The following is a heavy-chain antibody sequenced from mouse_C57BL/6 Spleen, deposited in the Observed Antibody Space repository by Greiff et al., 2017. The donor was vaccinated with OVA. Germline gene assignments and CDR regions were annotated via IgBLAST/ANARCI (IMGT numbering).Heavy chain of an antibody. CDR1: GYSITSGYY. CDR2: ISYDGSN. J-gene: IGHJ2*01. V-gene: IGHV3-6*01. Sequence: DVKLQESGPGLVKPSQSLSLTCSVTGYSITSGYYWNWIRQFPGNKLEWMGYISYDGSNNYNPSLKNRISITRDTSKNQFFLKLNSVTTEDTATYYCARDGTTVVSYYFDYWGQGTTLTVSS. CDR3: ARDGTTVVSYYFDY. D-gene: IGHD1-1*01.